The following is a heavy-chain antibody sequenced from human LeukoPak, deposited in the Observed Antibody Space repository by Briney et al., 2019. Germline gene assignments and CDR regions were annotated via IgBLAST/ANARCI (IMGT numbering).Heavy chain of an antibody. V-gene: IGHV3-9*01. CDR3: AKDMYSSARRGAFDI. Sequence: SLRLSCATSGFTFDDYAMHWVRQAPGKGLEWVSGISWNSGSIGYADSVKGRFTISRDNAKNSLYLQMNSLRAEDTALYYCAKDMYSSARRGAFDIWGQGTMVTVSS. D-gene: IGHD6-19*01. CDR1: GFTFDDYA. CDR2: ISWNSGSI. J-gene: IGHJ3*02.